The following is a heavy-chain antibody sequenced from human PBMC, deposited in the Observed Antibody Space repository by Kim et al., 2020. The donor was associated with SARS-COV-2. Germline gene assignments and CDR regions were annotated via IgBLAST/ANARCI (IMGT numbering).Heavy chain of an antibody. D-gene: IGHD6-19*01. CDR3: ARGSGWLIEH. Sequence: GGSLRLSCAASGFTPTIHWMNWVRQTPGKGLEWVANIKHDGSGTKYVDSVKGRFTISRDSARNSIYLQMNSLRAEDTAVYYCARGSGWLIEHWGQGTLVTVSS. J-gene: IGHJ1*01. V-gene: IGHV3-7*05. CDR2: IKHDGSGT. CDR1: GFTPTIHW.